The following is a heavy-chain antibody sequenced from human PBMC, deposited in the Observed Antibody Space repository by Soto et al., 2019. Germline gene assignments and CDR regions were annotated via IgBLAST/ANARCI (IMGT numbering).Heavy chain of an antibody. J-gene: IGHJ4*02. CDR3: ARSGDNFNLLDY. Sequence: VELLQSGGGLVQPGGSLRLSCTASGFTLSDYYMSWIRQPPGKGLEWVAYSSNSGTFTRYADSVKGRFSISRDNAKKSLYLEINSLRGEDTAIYYCARSGDNFNLLDYWGQGTPVTVSS. CDR1: GFTLSDYY. CDR2: SSNSGTFT. D-gene: IGHD1-1*01. V-gene: IGHV3-11*03.